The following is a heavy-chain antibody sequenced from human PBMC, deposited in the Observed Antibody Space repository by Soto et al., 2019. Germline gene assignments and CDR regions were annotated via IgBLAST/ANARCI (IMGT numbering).Heavy chain of an antibody. CDR2: MSGSGASI. J-gene: IGHJ6*02. D-gene: IGHD1-20*01. CDR1: QFTFNIDA. Sequence: EVQLLESGGGLVQSGESLTLSCVASQFTFNIDAMTWVRQAPGKGLEWVSSMSGSGASIYYADSVKGRFTISRDKSKKTLYLQMNRLRAEDTAVYGCARDNWNGAYYGLDVWGQGTKVTVS. CDR3: ARDNWNGAYYGLDV. V-gene: IGHV3-23*01.